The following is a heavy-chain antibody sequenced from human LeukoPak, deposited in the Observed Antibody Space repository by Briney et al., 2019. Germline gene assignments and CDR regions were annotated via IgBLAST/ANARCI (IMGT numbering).Heavy chain of an antibody. CDR1: GYTFTSYD. V-gene: IGHV1-8*01. Sequence: ASVKVSCKASGYTFTSYDINWVRQATGQGLEWMGRMNPNSGNTGYAQKFQGRVTMTRNTSISTDYMELSRLRSDDTAVYYCARARVVRGVIIIVLDYWGQGTLVTVSS. CDR2: MNPNSGNT. J-gene: IGHJ4*02. CDR3: ARARVVRGVIIIVLDY. D-gene: IGHD3-10*01.